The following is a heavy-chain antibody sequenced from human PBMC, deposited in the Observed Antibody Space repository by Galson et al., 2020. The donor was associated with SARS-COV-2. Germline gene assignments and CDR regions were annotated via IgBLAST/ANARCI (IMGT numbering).Heavy chain of an antibody. V-gene: IGHV1-46*01. D-gene: IGHD6-19*01. CDR2: INPSGGST. Sequence: GESLKISCKASGYTFTSYYMHWVRQAPGQGLEWMGIINPSGGSTSYAQKFQGRVTMTRDTSTSTVYMELSSLRSEDTAVYYCARASSIAVAGGGWFDPWGQGTLVTVSS. J-gene: IGHJ5*02. CDR1: GYTFTSYY. CDR3: ARASSIAVAGGGWFDP.